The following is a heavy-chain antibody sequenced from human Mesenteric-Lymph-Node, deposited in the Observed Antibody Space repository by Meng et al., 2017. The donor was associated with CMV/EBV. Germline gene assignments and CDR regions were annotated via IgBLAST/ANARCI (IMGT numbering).Heavy chain of an antibody. CDR2: IDWDDDK. V-gene: IGHV2-70D*14. CDR3: ARNYGGDGSYWYFDL. Sequence: SGPTLVKPTQTLALTCTFSGFSLSTRGMRVSWVRQPPGKAREWLARIDWDDDKFYSTSLKTRLTISKDTSKNQVVLTMTNMDPVDTATYYCARNYGGDGSYWYFDLWGRGTLVTVSS. J-gene: IGHJ2*01. D-gene: IGHD4-23*01. CDR1: GFSLSTRGMR.